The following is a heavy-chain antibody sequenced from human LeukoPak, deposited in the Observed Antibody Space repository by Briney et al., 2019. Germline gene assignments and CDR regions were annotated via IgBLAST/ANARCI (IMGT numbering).Heavy chain of an antibody. V-gene: IGHV4-59*08. CDR3: ARHYDHYDSSGCYAF. J-gene: IGHJ4*02. CDR1: GGSISSYY. CDR2: IYYSGST. Sequence: PSETLSLTCTVSGGSISSYYWSCIRQPPGKGLEWIGYIYYSGSTNYNPSLKSRVTISIDTSKNQFSLKLSSVTAADTAVYYCARHYDHYDSSGCYAFWGQGTLVTVSS. D-gene: IGHD3-22*01.